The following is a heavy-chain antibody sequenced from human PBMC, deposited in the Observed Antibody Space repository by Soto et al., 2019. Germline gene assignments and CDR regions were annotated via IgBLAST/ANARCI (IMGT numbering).Heavy chain of an antibody. V-gene: IGHV3-30-3*01. CDR2: ISYDGSNK. D-gene: IGHD2-15*01. CDR1: GFTFSSYA. Sequence: GGSLRLSCAASGFTFSSYAMHWCRQAPGKGLEWVAVISYDGSNKYYADSVKGRFTISRDNSKNTLYLQMNSLRAEDTAVYYCARDHSHHGNLHEYGGQGALETASS. J-gene: IGHJ4*01. CDR3: ARDHSHHGNLHEY.